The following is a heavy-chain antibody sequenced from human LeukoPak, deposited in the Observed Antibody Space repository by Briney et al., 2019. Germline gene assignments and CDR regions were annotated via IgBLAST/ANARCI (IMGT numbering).Heavy chain of an antibody. V-gene: IGHV3-23*01. Sequence: PGGPLRLSCAASGFTFSSYAMSWVRQAPGKELEWVSAISGSGGSTYYADSVKGRFTISRDNAKNSLYLQMNSLRADDTAVYYCARFAAGGSYYYYMDVWGKGTTVTVSS. CDR2: ISGSGGST. CDR3: ARFAAGGSYYYYMDV. D-gene: IGHD3-10*01. CDR1: GFTFSSYA. J-gene: IGHJ6*03.